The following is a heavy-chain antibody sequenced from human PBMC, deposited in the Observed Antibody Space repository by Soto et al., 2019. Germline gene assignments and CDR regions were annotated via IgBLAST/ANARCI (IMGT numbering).Heavy chain of an antibody. D-gene: IGHD5-12*01. CDR1: GGTFSSYA. V-gene: IGHV1-69*12. CDR3: ARDNDRLQLGGNYSYIMDV. Sequence: QVQLVQSGAEVKKPGSSVKVSCKASGGTFSSYAISWVRQAPGQGLEWMGGIMPIFRTPDYAQKFQGRVTSTADESTSTAYMELSSLRSDDTGVYYCARDNDRLQLGGNYSYIMDVWGQGTKVTVSS. CDR2: IMPIFRTP. J-gene: IGHJ6*02.